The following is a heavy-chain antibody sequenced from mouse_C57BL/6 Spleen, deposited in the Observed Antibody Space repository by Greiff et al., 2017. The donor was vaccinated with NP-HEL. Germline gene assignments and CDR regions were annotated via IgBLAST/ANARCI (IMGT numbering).Heavy chain of an antibody. D-gene: IGHD2-4*01. J-gene: IGHJ3*01. CDR1: GYSITSGYY. CDR2: ISYDGSN. CDR3: ASYYDYDGAWCAY. Sequence: EVQVVESGPGLVKPSQSLSLTCSVTGYSITSGYYWNWIRQFPGNKLEWMGYISYDGSNNYNPSLKNRISITRDTSKNQFFLKFNSVTTEDTATYYCASYYDYDGAWCAYWGPGTLVTVSA. V-gene: IGHV3-6*01.